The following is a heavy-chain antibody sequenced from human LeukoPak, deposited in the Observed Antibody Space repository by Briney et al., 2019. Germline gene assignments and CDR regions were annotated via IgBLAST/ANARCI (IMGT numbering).Heavy chain of an antibody. CDR3: ARSTSGSSF. J-gene: IGHJ4*02. CDR2: INPNSGGT. D-gene: IGHD6-6*01. CDR1: GYTFTSYD. Sequence: ASVKVSCKASGYTFTSYDINWVRQATGQGLEWMGWINPNSGGTNYAQKFQGRVTMTRDTSISTAYMELSRLRSDDTAVYYCARSTSGSSFWGQGTLVTVSS. V-gene: IGHV1-2*02.